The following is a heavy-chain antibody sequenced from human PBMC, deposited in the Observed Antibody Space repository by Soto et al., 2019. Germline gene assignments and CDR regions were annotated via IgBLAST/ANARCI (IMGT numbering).Heavy chain of an antibody. CDR1: GFSFSSYS. D-gene: IGHD2-21*02. CDR3: ARGGGGGDFIRNGMDV. J-gene: IGHJ6*02. V-gene: IGHV3-21*01. CDR2: ISNSGTYI. Sequence: EVQLVESGGGLVKPGGSLRLSCAASGFSFSSYSMKWVRKAPGKGLEWVSSISNSGTYIYYVDSLKGRFTISRDNAKNSLYLQMNSLRAEDTAVYYCARGGGGGDFIRNGMDVWGQGTTVTVSS.